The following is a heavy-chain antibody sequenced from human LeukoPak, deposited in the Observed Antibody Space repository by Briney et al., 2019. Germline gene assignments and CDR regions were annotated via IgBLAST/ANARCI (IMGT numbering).Heavy chain of an antibody. CDR3: SIAAAADY. CDR1: GGSFSGYY. V-gene: IGHV4-34*01. Sequence: ETLSLTCAVYGGSFSGYYWSWIRPPPGKGLEWIGEINHRGSTNYNPSLKSRVTISVDTPKNQFSLKLSSVTAADTAVYYCSIAAAADYWGQGTLVTVSS. J-gene: IGHJ4*02. CDR2: INHRGST. D-gene: IGHD6-13*01.